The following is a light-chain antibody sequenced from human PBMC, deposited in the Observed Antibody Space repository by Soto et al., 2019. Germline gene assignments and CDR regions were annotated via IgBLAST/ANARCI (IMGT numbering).Light chain of an antibody. CDR3: SSYTSSSTPYV. Sequence: QSVLTQPASVSGSPGQSITISCTGTSSDVGGYNYVSWYQQHPGKAPKLMIYKVSNRPSGVSNRFSGSKSGNTASLTISGLQAEDEADYYCSSYTSSSTPYVFGTGTKLTVL. V-gene: IGLV2-14*01. J-gene: IGLJ1*01. CDR1: SSDVGGYNY. CDR2: KVS.